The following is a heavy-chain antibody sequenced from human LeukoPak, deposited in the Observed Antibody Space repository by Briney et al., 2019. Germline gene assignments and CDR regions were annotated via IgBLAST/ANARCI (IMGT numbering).Heavy chain of an antibody. V-gene: IGHV3-73*01. CDR3: TSTLDRSSRSRDGYNRGDIDY. CDR1: GFTFSGSA. Sequence: GGSLKLSCAASGFTFSGSAMHWVRQASGKGLEWVGRIRSKANSYATAYAASVKGRFTISRDDSKNTAYLQMNSLKTEDTAVYYCTSTLDRSSRSRDGYNRGDIDYWGQGTLVTVSS. CDR2: IRSKANSYAT. D-gene: IGHD5-24*01. J-gene: IGHJ4*02.